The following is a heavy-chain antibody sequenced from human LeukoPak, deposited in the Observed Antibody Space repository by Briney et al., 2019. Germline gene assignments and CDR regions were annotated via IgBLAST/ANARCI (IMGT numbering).Heavy chain of an antibody. CDR3: ARGLYGGNSLAFDY. D-gene: IGHD4-17*01. V-gene: IGHV4-34*01. CDR2: LIHSGIT. CDR1: NGSFSGYF. Sequence: SETLSLTCAVFNGSFSGYFWTWIRQPPGKGLEWIGDLIHSGITNYNPSLKSRVTISVDTSKNQFSLKLSSVTAADTAVYYCARGLYGGNSLAFDYWGQGTLVTVSS. J-gene: IGHJ4*02.